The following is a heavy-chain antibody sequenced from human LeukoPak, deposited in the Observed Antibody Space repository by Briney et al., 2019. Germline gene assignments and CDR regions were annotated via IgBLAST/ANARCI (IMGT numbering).Heavy chain of an antibody. D-gene: IGHD3-3*01. CDR3: AREFGGIFDF. V-gene: IGHV3-48*03. J-gene: IGHJ4*02. CDR2: IGSSGGTK. CDR1: GFTFGGYD. Sequence: GGSLRLSCAASGFTFGGYDMNWVRQAPGKGLEWVSYIGSSGGTKYYADPVKGRFTISRDNAKNSMSLQMNSLRAEDTAVCYCAREFGGIFDFRGQGTLVTVSS.